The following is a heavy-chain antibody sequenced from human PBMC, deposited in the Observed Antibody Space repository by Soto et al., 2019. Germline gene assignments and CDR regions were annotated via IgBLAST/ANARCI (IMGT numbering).Heavy chain of an antibody. CDR2: INPSGGST. D-gene: IGHD3-3*01. J-gene: IGHJ5*02. V-gene: IGHV1-46*03. Sequence: VKLSCKASGYTFTIYYMHFVLQAPGHGLEWMGIINPSGGSTSYAQKFQGRVTMTRDTSTSTVYMELSSLRSEDTAVYYCAREFEPGFGVLSRRDNCFDPWGQGTLVTVSS. CDR3: AREFEPGFGVLSRRDNCFDP. CDR1: GYTFTIYY.